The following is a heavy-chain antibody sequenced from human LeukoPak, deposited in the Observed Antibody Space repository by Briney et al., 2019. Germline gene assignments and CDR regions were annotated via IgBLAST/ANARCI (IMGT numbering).Heavy chain of an antibody. Sequence: ASVKVSCKASGYTFTSYYMHWVRQAPGQGLEWMGIINPSGGSTSYAQKFQGRVTMTRDMSTSTVYMELSSLRSEDTAVYYCARSAYCYDSSGYNPLDYWGQGTLVTVSS. D-gene: IGHD3-22*01. CDR2: INPSGGST. V-gene: IGHV1-46*01. J-gene: IGHJ4*02. CDR3: ARSAYCYDSSGYNPLDY. CDR1: GYTFTSYY.